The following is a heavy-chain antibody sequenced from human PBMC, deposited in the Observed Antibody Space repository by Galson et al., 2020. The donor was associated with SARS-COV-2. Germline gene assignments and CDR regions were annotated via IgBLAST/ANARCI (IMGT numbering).Heavy chain of an antibody. V-gene: IGHV3-64*02. CDR2: ISRNAYLR. Sequence: QLGESLKISCAASGFTFSNYGMHWVRQAPGQGLEYVAAISRNAYLRYYAGSVKGRFTISRDNSKNTLFLQMGSLRAEAMAVYYCAREIYTRAPETWYCDLWGRGTLVSVSS. J-gene: IGHJ2*01. CDR1: GFTFSNYG. D-gene: IGHD3-10*01. CDR3: AREIYTRAPETWYCDL.